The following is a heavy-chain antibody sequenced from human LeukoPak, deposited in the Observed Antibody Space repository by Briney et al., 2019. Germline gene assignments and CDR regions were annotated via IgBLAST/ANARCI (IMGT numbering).Heavy chain of an antibody. Sequence: ASVKVSFKASGYTFTSYGISWVGQARGHGREGMGWISAYNGNTNYSQKLQGRVTMTTDTSTSTAYMELRSLRSDDTAVYYCARYRSGGDDILTGYYRADWFDPWGQGTLVTVSS. CDR2: ISAYNGNT. CDR3: ARYRSGGDDILTGYYRADWFDP. D-gene: IGHD3-9*01. J-gene: IGHJ5*02. CDR1: GYTFTSYG. V-gene: IGHV1-18*04.